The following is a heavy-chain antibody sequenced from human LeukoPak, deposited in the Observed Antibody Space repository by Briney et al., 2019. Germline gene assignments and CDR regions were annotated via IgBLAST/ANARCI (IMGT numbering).Heavy chain of an antibody. CDR2: IYYSGST. D-gene: IGHD2-15*01. Sequence: SETPSLTCTVSGGSISSSSYYWGWIRQPPGKGLEWIGSIYYSGSTYYNPSLKSRVTISVDTSKNQFSLKLSSVTAADTAVYYCASRYCSGGSCYGEYWGQGTLVTVSS. V-gene: IGHV4-39*07. CDR3: ASRYCSGGSCYGEY. CDR1: GGSISSSSYY. J-gene: IGHJ4*02.